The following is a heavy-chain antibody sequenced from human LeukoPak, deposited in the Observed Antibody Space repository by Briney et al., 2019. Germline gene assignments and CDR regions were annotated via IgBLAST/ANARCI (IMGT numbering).Heavy chain of an antibody. J-gene: IGHJ4*02. Sequence: GGSLRLSCAASGFTFDDCAMYWVRQAPGKGLEWVSGVSWNSRIIDYADSVKGRFTISRDNAKRSLYLQMNSLRSEDTAFYYCARLTGAASGTYYFDYWGQGTLVTVSS. CDR2: VSWNSRII. V-gene: IGHV3-9*01. CDR3: ARLTGAASGTYYFDY. D-gene: IGHD1-26*01. CDR1: GFTFDDCA.